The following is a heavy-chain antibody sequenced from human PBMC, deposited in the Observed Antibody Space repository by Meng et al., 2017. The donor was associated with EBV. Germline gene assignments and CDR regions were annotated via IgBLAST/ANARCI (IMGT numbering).Heavy chain of an antibody. CDR1: GYTFTSYG. D-gene: IGHD3-22*01. CDR3: ARDGRLYDTPSPFDY. Sequence: QVQLWRSEAGVKKPGASVKVSCKASGYTFTSYGISWVRQAPGQGLEWMGWISAYNGNTNYAQKLQGRVTMTTDTSTSTAYMELRSLRSDDTAVYYCARDGRLYDTPSPFDYWGQGTLVTVSS. CDR2: ISAYNGNT. J-gene: IGHJ4*02. V-gene: IGHV1-18*01.